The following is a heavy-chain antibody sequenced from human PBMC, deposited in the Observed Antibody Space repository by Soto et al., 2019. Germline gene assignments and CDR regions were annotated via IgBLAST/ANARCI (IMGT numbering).Heavy chain of an antibody. CDR1: GFTFSSYA. D-gene: IGHD3-10*01. J-gene: IGHJ3*02. Sequence: EVQLLESGGGLVQPGGSLRLSCAASGFTFSSYAMSWVRQAPGKGLEWVSAISGSGGSTYYADSVKGRFTISKDNSKNTRYLQMNSLRAEDTAVYYCAKDTGPGGGAFDIWGQGTMVTVSS. CDR3: AKDTGPGGGAFDI. CDR2: ISGSGGST. V-gene: IGHV3-23*01.